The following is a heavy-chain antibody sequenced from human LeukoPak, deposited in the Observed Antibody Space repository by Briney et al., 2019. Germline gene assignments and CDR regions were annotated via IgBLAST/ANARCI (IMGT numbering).Heavy chain of an antibody. J-gene: IGHJ4*02. D-gene: IGHD3/OR15-3a*01. Sequence: PSETLSLTCTVSGGSISSYYWSWIRQPPGKGLEWIGYIYYSGSTNYNPSLKSRVTISVDTSKNQFSLKLSSVTAADTAVYYCARGSMRFGYWRQGTLVTVSS. CDR3: ARGSMRFGY. CDR2: IYYSGST. CDR1: GGSISSYY. V-gene: IGHV4-59*01.